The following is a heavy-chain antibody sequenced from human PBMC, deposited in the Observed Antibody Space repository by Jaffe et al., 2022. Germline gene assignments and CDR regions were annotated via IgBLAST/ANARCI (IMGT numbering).Heavy chain of an antibody. V-gene: IGHV4-34*02. J-gene: IGHJ1*01. Sequence: QVQLQQWGTGLLKPSETLSLTCAVYSGSFSGHYWSWIRQSPETGLEWIGDINDSGDTNYNPSLKSRVTISVDTSKNQFSLRLTSATAADTALYYCARGFPMVPIDWGQGLPVTVSS. CDR3: ARGFPMVPID. CDR2: INDSGDT. CDR1: SGSFSGHY. D-gene: IGHD3-10*01.